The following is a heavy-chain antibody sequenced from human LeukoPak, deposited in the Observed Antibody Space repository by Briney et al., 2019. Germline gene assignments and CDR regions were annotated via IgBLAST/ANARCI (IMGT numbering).Heavy chain of an antibody. CDR3: ARALGGSTGAFDI. Sequence: PGGSLRLSCAASGFTFSSYSMNWVRQAPGKGLEWVSSISSSSSYIYYADSVKGRFTISRDNAKNSLYLQMNSLRAEDTAVYYCARALGGSTGAFDIWSQGTMVTVSS. J-gene: IGHJ3*02. CDR1: GFTFSSYS. V-gene: IGHV3-21*01. D-gene: IGHD3-16*01. CDR2: ISSSSSYI.